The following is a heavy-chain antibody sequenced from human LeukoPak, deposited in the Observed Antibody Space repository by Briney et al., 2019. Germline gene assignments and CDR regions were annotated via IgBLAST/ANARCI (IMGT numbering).Heavy chain of an antibody. J-gene: IGHJ5*02. D-gene: IGHD3-10*01. Sequence: GGSLRLSCAASGFTFSSYAMHWVRQAPGTGLEWVAVISSDGSNKYYADSVKGRFTISRDNSKNTLYLQMNSLRAEDTAVYYCARHQILDEFHWFDPWGQGTLVTVSS. CDR2: ISSDGSNK. V-gene: IGHV3-30*04. CDR1: GFTFSSYA. CDR3: ARHQILDEFHWFDP.